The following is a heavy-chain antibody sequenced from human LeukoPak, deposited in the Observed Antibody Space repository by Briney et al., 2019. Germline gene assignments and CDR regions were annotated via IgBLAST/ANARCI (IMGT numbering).Heavy chain of an antibody. Sequence: ASVKVSCKASGYTFTGYYMHWVRQAPGQGLEWMGRINPSSGGTNYAQKFQGRVTMTRDTSTSTVYMELSSLRSEDTAVYYCARAKYAAAGYFDYWGQGTLVTVSS. D-gene: IGHD6-13*01. CDR3: ARAKYAAAGYFDY. J-gene: IGHJ4*02. V-gene: IGHV1-2*06. CDR1: GYTFTGYY. CDR2: INPSSGGT.